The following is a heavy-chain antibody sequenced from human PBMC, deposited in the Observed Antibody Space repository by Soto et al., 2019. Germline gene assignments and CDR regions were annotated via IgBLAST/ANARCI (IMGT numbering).Heavy chain of an antibody. J-gene: IGHJ4*02. V-gene: IGHV1-18*01. D-gene: IGHD2-2*01. CDR2: ISAYNGNT. CDR3: ARDRRPRDIVVVPAAPGKY. CDR1: GYTFTSYG. Sequence: QVQLVQSGAEVKKPGASVKVSCKASGYTFTSYGISWVRQAPGQGLEWMGWISAYNGNTNYAQKLQGRVTMTTDTSTSTAYMELRSLRSDDTAVYYCARDRRPRDIVVVPAAPGKYWGQGTLVTVSS.